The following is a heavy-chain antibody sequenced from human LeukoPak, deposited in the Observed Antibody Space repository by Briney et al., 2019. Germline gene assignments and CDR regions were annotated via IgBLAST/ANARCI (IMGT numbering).Heavy chain of an antibody. Sequence: GGSLGLPCPVSGFPFSSYAMSWARQAPGRGLEGGSVISTSGESAYYADSVKGRFTISRDNSKNTLYLQMNSLRAEDTAVYYCAKDRGSGYHYFDYWGQGTLVTVSS. V-gene: IGHV3-23*01. D-gene: IGHD3-22*01. CDR1: GFPFSSYA. J-gene: IGHJ4*02. CDR3: AKDRGSGYHYFDY. CDR2: ISTSGESA.